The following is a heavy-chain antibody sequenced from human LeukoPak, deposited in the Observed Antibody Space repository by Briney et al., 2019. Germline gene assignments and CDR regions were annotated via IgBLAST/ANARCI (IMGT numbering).Heavy chain of an antibody. Sequence: ASVKVSCKASGYTFTGYYMHWVRQAPGQGLEWMGWINPNSGGTNYAQKFQGRVTMTRDKSISTAYMELSRLRSDDTAVYYCASTPREWELPFDYWGQGTLVTVSS. CDR2: INPNSGGT. V-gene: IGHV1-2*02. CDR3: ASTPREWELPFDY. D-gene: IGHD1-26*01. CDR1: GYTFTGYY. J-gene: IGHJ4*02.